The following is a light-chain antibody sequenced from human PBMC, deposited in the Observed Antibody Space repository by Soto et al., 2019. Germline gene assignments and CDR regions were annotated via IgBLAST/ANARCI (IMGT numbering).Light chain of an antibody. Sequence: QSVLTQPPSASGYPGQSVAISCTGTSSDVGGYNYVSWYQQHPGKAPKLMIYDVSKRPSGVPDRFSGSKSGNTASLTVSGLQAEDEADYYCSSYAGTHIVFGTGTKVTVL. CDR3: SSYAGTHIV. V-gene: IGLV2-8*01. CDR2: DVS. J-gene: IGLJ1*01. CDR1: SSDVGGYNY.